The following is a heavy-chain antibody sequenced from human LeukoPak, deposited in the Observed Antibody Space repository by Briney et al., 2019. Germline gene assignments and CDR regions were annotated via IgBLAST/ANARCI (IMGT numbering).Heavy chain of an antibody. D-gene: IGHD1-26*01. Sequence: GGSLRLSCAASGFTFSDYYMSWIRQAPGKGLEWVSYISSSSSTIYYADSVKGRFTISRDNAKNSLYLQMIRLRAEDTAVYYCARDLSVGAKPDLGFDYWGQGTLVTVSS. J-gene: IGHJ4*02. CDR2: ISSSSSTI. CDR3: ARDLSVGAKPDLGFDY. CDR1: GFTFSDYY. V-gene: IGHV3-11*04.